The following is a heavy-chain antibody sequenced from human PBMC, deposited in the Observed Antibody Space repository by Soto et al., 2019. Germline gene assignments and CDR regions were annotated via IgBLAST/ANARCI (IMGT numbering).Heavy chain of an antibody. J-gene: IGHJ6*02. V-gene: IGHV3-30*18. CDR3: AKDPGDSSSWPILYYYYYYGMDV. CDR2: ISYDGSNK. CDR1: GFTFSSYG. Sequence: GGSLRLSCAASGFTFSSYGMHWVRQAPGKGLEWVAVISYDGSNKYYADSVKGRFTISRDNSKNTLYLQMNSLRAEDTAVYYCAKDPGDSSSWPILYYYYYYGMDVWGQGTTVTVSS. D-gene: IGHD6-13*01.